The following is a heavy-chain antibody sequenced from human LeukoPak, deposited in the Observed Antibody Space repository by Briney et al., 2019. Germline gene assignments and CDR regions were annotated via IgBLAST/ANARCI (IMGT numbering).Heavy chain of an antibody. J-gene: IGHJ4*02. Sequence: SETLSLTCAVYGGSFSGYYWSWIRQPPGKGLEWIGEIYHSGSTNYNPSLKSRVTISVDKSKNQFSLKLSSVTAADTAVYYCARLQQLGYWGQGTLVTVSS. V-gene: IGHV4-34*01. CDR3: ARLQQLGY. D-gene: IGHD6-13*01. CDR2: IYHSGST. CDR1: GGSFSGYY.